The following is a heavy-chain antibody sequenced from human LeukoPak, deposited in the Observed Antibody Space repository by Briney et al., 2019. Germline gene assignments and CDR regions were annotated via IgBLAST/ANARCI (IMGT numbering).Heavy chain of an antibody. CDR1: GGTFSSYA. J-gene: IGHJ5*02. CDR3: ARPVVPAAMGSWFDP. V-gene: IGHV1-69*05. CDR2: IIPIFGTA. Sequence: SVKVSCKASGGTFSSYAISWVRQAPGQGLEWMRGIIPIFGTANYAQKFQGRVTITTDESTSTAYMELSSLRSEDTAVYYCARPVVPAAMGSWFDPWGQGTLVTVSS. D-gene: IGHD2-2*01.